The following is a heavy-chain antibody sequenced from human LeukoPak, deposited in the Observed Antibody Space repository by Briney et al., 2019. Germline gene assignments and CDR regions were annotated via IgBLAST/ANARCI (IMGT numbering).Heavy chain of an antibody. CDR2: ISYRARDQ. Sequence: GRSLRLSCTASGFTFSDHAMHWVRQAPGKGLEWVTVISYRARDQFYADSVKGRFTVSRDNSRNTLYLQMNSLRAEDSAVYYCAAQPCINGICYLDYWGQGTLVTVSS. CDR3: AAQPCINGICYLDY. CDR1: GFTFSDHA. D-gene: IGHD2-8*01. V-gene: IGHV3-30*04. J-gene: IGHJ4*02.